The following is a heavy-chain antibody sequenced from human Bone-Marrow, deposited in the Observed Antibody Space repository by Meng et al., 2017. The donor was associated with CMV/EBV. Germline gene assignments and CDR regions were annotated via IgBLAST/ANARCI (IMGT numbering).Heavy chain of an antibody. V-gene: IGHV3-53*01. J-gene: IGHJ2*01. CDR2: IYRDDSI. D-gene: IGHD3-10*01. Sequence: GGSLRLSCAASGFSIISNYMTWVRQAPGRGLEWVSFIYRDDSISYADSVKGRFTISRDKSKNTLYLQMNSLRVEDMAVYYCARCPPEVVRGYWYFDLWGRGTRVTGSS. CDR3: ARCPPEVVRGYWYFDL. CDR1: GFSIISNY.